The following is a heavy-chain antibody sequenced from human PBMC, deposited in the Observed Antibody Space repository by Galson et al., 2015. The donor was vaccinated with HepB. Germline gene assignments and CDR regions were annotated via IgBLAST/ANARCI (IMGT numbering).Heavy chain of an antibody. J-gene: IGHJ6*02. CDR1: GYTFTSYD. CDR3: ARVPPYCRNSSCSSREGIDV. V-gene: IGHV1-8*01. Sequence: SVKVSCKASGYTFTSYDINWVRQATGQGLEWMGWMNPNSGNTGYAQKFQGRVTMTKSTSISTAYMELSSLRSEDTAVYYCARVPPYCRNSSCSSREGIDVWGQGTTVTVSS. CDR2: MNPNSGNT. D-gene: IGHD2-2*01.